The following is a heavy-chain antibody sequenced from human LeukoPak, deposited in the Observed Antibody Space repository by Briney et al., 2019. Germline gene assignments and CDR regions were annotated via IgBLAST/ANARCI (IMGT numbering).Heavy chain of an antibody. CDR2: IRYDGSNK. V-gene: IGHV3-30*02. CDR1: GFIFSNYA. D-gene: IGHD6-6*01. Sequence: GGSLRLSCAASGFIFSNYAMHWVRQAPGKGLEWVTFIRYDGSNKYYAESVKGRFTISRDNSKNTLYLQMNSLRAEDTAVYYCAKAIHSSSSGVVDYWGQGTLVTASS. CDR3: AKAIHSSSSGVVDY. J-gene: IGHJ4*02.